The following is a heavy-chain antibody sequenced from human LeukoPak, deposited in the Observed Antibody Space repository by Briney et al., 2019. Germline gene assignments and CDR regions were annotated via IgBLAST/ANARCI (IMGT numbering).Heavy chain of an antibody. CDR3: ARAPSITMVRGRSHNWFDP. Sequence: PSETLSLTCTVAGGSISSGGYYWSWIRQPPGKGLEWIGYIYHSGSTYYNPSLKSRVTISVDRSKNQFSLKLSSVTAADTAVYYCARAPSITMVRGRSHNWFDPWGQGTLVTVSS. CDR1: GGSISSGGYY. V-gene: IGHV4-30-2*01. J-gene: IGHJ5*02. D-gene: IGHD3-10*01. CDR2: IYHSGST.